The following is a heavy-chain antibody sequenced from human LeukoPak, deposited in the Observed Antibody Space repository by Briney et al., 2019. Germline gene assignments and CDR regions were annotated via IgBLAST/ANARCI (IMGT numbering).Heavy chain of an antibody. V-gene: IGHV4-39*01. CDR2: IYYSGST. CDR1: GGSISSSSYY. CDR3: ARSGNYYDSSGYYYDH. J-gene: IGHJ4*02. Sequence: SETLSLTCTVSGGSISSSSYYWGWIRQPPGKGLEWIGSIYYSGSTYYNPSLKSRVTIPVDTSKNQFSLKLSSVTAADTAVYYCARSGNYYDSSGYYYDHWGQGTLVTVSS. D-gene: IGHD3-22*01.